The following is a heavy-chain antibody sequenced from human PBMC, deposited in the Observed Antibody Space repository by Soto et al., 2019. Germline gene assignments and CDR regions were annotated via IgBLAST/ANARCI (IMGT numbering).Heavy chain of an antibody. D-gene: IGHD6-19*01. CDR3: ARVLGDSSGWYGYMDV. Sequence: EVQLVESGGGLVQPGGSLRLSCAASGFTFSSYSMKWVRQAPGKGLVWVSYISSSSSTIYYADSVKGRLTIYRDNATNSLYLQINSLRAEDTAVYYCARVLGDSSGWYGYMDVWGKGTTVTVSS. V-gene: IGHV3-48*01. CDR1: GFTFSSYS. J-gene: IGHJ6*03. CDR2: ISSSSSTI.